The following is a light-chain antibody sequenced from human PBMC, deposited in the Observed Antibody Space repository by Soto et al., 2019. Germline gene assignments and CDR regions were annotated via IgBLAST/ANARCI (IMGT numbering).Light chain of an antibody. CDR2: DAS. Sequence: EIVLTQSPGTLSLSPGERATLSCRASQSVSSSYLAWYQQKPGQAPRLLIYDASSRETGIPDRFSGSGSGTDFTLTISRLEPEDFAVYYCQQYGSSRRTFGQGTKVEMK. CDR1: QSVSSSY. V-gene: IGKV3-20*01. J-gene: IGKJ1*01. CDR3: QQYGSSRRT.